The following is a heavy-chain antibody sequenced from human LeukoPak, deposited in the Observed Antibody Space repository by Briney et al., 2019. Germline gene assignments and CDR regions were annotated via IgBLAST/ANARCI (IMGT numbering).Heavy chain of an antibody. D-gene: IGHD6-13*01. CDR2: VYRSGST. CDR1: GYSISSGYY. V-gene: IGHV4-38-2*02. J-gene: IGHJ6*03. CDR3: ARGEQLPPSYYYYYYMDV. Sequence: PSETLSLTCTVSGYSISSGYYWGWIRQPPGKGLEWIGNVYRSGSTYYNPSLRSRVPVSIDTSKNQFSLKVTSVTAADTAVYYCARGEQLPPSYYYYYYMDVWGKGTTVTVSS.